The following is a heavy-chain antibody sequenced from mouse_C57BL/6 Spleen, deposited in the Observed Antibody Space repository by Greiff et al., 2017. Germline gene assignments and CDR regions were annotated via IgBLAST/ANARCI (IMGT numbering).Heavy chain of an antibody. CDR2: ISSGGSYT. D-gene: IGHD2-4*01. CDR3: ARLGLRSWFAY. V-gene: IGHV5-6*01. Sequence: EVKLMESGGDLVKPGGSLKISCAASGFTFSSSGMSWVSQTPDKRLEWVATISSGGSYTYYPEGVKGRFTISRDNARNTLYLQMSSLKSEDTAMSYSARLGLRSWFAYWGQGTLVTVSA. J-gene: IGHJ3*01. CDR1: GFTFSSSG.